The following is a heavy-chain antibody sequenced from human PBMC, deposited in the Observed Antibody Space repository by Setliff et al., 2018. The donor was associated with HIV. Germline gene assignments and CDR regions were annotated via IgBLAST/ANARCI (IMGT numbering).Heavy chain of an antibody. V-gene: IGHV4-38-2*01. CDR1: GYSISSGYY. J-gene: IGHJ4*02. D-gene: IGHD5-18*01. CDR2: IYHSGST. Sequence: KPSETLSLTCAVSGYSISSGYYWGWIRQPPGKGLEWVGSIYHSGSTYYTPSLKSRITISLDTSKNQFSLRMRSVTAADTAVYYCARVFVDTAVLRVLEYYFDSWGRGTLVTVSS. CDR3: ARVFVDTAVLRVLEYYFDS.